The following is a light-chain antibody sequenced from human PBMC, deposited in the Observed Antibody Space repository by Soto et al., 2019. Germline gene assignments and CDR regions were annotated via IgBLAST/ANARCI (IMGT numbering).Light chain of an antibody. Sequence: QSALTQPASVSGSPGQSITLSCTGTSSDIGSYDFVSWYQQHPGRAPKLIIYEVSNRPSGVSYRFSGSKAGNTASLTISGLQAEDEADYFCTSYTPTTWVFGGGTKLTVL. V-gene: IGLV2-14*01. CDR1: SSDIGSYDF. CDR3: TSYTPTTWV. CDR2: EVS. J-gene: IGLJ3*02.